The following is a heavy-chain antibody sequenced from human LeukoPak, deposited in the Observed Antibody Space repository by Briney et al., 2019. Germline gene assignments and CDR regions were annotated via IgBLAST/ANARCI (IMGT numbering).Heavy chain of an antibody. D-gene: IGHD4-23*01. CDR2: IYGSGTT. V-gene: IGHV4-4*07. J-gene: IGHJ6*03. Sequence: SETQSLTCTVSGGSISSYWSWIRQPAGKGLEWIGRIYGSGTTTYNPSLKSRVSMSIDTSKNQFSLKLMSVTAADTAVYYCARCYGGNSGYYYYYYMDVWGKGTTVTISS. CDR3: ARCYGGNSGYYYYYYMDV. CDR1: GGSISSY.